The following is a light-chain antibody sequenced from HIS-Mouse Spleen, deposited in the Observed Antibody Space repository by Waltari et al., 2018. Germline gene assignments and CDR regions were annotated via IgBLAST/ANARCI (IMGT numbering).Light chain of an antibody. CDR1: SSDVGSYNL. CDR2: EGS. J-gene: IGLJ3*02. V-gene: IGLV2-23*01. CDR3: CSYAGSSTWV. Sequence: QSALTQPASVSGSPGQSITISCTGTSSDVGSYNLVSWYQQHPGKAPNLMIYEGSKRPSGVANRFAGSKSGNTASRTISGLQAEDEADYYCCSYAGSSTWVFGGGTKLTVL.